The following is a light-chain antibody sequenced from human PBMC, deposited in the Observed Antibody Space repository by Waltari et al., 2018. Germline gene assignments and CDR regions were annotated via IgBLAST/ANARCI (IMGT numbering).Light chain of an antibody. J-gene: IGKJ2*03. Sequence: EIVLTQSPGTLSLSPGERATLSWRASQSVSNNYLAWLLQRPGQAPRLLIYGASSRATGIPDRFSGSGSGTDFTLTISSLEPEDFAVFYCQQYGDSPYSFGRGTKLDI. CDR1: QSVSNNY. CDR3: QQYGDSPYS. V-gene: IGKV3-20*01. CDR2: GAS.